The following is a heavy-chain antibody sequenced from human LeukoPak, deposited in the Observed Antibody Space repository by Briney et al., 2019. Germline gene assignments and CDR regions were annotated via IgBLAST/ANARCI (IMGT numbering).Heavy chain of an antibody. Sequence: SETLSLTCTVSGGSISSSSYYWGWIRQPPGKGLEWIGSIYYSGSTYYNPSLKSRVTISVDTSKNQFSLKMRSVTAADTAVYYCARGNYDFWSGYNWFDPWGQGTLVTVSS. J-gene: IGHJ5*02. D-gene: IGHD3-3*01. CDR3: ARGNYDFWSGYNWFDP. CDR1: GGSISSSSYY. CDR2: IYYSGST. V-gene: IGHV4-39*07.